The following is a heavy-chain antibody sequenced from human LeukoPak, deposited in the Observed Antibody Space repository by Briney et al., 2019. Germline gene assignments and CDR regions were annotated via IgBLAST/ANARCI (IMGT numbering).Heavy chain of an antibody. D-gene: IGHD1-26*01. J-gene: IGHJ4*02. V-gene: IGHV4-59*01. CDR2: IYVSGNIYDSRII. CDR1: GGSISGYY. Sequence: PAETLSLTCTVSGGSISGYYWNWIRQSPGKGLEWIGNIYVSGNIYDSRIIKYNPSLNSRVSISVDMSKNQFTLKLSSVTAADTAVYYCARGSVSFSPYFDYWGQGTLVTVSS. CDR3: ARGSVSFSPYFDY.